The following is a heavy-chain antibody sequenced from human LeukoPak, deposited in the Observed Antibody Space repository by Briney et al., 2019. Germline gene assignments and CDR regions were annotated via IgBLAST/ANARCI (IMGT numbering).Heavy chain of an antibody. Sequence: PGGSLRLSCAASGFTFSSYGMHWVRQAPGKGLEWVAFIRYDGSNKYYADSVKGRFTISRDNSKNTLYLQMNSLRAEDTAVYYCAKDVSSGWYDFYFDYWGQGTLVTVSS. V-gene: IGHV3-30*02. CDR2: IRYDGSNK. CDR3: AKDVSSGWYDFYFDY. J-gene: IGHJ4*02. CDR1: GFTFSSYG. D-gene: IGHD6-19*01.